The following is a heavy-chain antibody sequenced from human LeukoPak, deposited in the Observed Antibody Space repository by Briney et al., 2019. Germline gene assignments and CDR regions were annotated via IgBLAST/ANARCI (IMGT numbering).Heavy chain of an antibody. J-gene: IGHJ4*02. D-gene: IGHD1-7*01. CDR2: ISNSGGTT. CDR1: GFTFSSNA. CDR3: AKDERNWNYNLASQTYD. V-gene: IGHV3-23*01. Sequence: GGSLRLSCAASGFTFSSNAMNWVRQAPGKGLEWVSAISNSGGTTLYADSVRGRFIISRDNSKNTLYLQMSSLRAEDTAVYYCAKDERNWNYNLASQTYDWGQGTLVTVSS.